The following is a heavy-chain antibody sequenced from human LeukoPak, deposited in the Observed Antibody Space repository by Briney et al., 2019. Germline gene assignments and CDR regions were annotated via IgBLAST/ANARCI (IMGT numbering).Heavy chain of an antibody. CDR3: AKSPTSWGFDP. D-gene: IGHD7-27*01. Sequence: ASVKVSCKASGYTFTSYAMHWVRQAPGQRLEWMGWINAGNGNTKYSQEFQGRVTITRDTSASTAYMELGSLRSEDMAVYYCAKSPTSWGFDPWGQGTLVTVSS. J-gene: IGHJ5*02. V-gene: IGHV1-3*03. CDR1: GYTFTSYA. CDR2: INAGNGNT.